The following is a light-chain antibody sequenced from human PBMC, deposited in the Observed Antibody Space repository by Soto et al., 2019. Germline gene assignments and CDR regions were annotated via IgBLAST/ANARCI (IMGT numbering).Light chain of an antibody. Sequence: QSVLTQPPSASGTPGQRVTISCSGSSSNIGSNTVNWYQHLPRAAPKLLIQSNNQRPSGVPDRFSGSQSGTSASLAISGPQSEDAADYYCAVWDDSLNGYVFGTGTKLTVL. V-gene: IGLV1-44*01. J-gene: IGLJ1*01. CDR1: SSNIGSNT. CDR2: SNN. CDR3: AVWDDSLNGYV.